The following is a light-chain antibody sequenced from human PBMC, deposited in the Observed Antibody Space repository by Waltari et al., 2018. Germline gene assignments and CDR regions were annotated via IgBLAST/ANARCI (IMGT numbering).Light chain of an antibody. CDR2: GAS. Sequence: EIALTQSPGTLSLSPGERATLSCRASQTISGSWLIWYQRKPGQAPRLLIYGASSRATGIPVRFSGSGSRTDFTLTISRLEPEDSAVYYCQQYDGSSVTFGGGTKVEVK. V-gene: IGKV3-20*01. J-gene: IGKJ4*01. CDR1: QTISGSW. CDR3: QQYDGSSVT.